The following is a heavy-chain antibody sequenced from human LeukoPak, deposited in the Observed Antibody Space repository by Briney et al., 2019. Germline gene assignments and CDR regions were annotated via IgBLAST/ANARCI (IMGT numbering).Heavy chain of an antibody. Sequence: GGSLRLSCAASGFTVSSSYMSWVRQAPGKGLEWVSVIYSGGSTYYADSVKGRFTISRDNSKNTLYLQMNSLRAEDTAVYYCAKARGSYYYDSSGPFDYWGQGTLVTVSS. J-gene: IGHJ4*02. CDR1: GFTVSSSY. D-gene: IGHD3-22*01. V-gene: IGHV3-53*01. CDR3: AKARGSYYYDSSGPFDY. CDR2: IYSGGST.